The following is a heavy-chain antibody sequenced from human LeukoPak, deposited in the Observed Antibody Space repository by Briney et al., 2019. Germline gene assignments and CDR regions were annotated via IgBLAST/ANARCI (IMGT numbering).Heavy chain of an antibody. J-gene: IGHJ4*02. D-gene: IGHD6-13*01. CDR2: IYYIGSS. CDR3: ARDLGGIAAAGPFDY. V-gene: IGHV4-59*12. Sequence: SETLSLTCSVSVCSISSYYWSWIRQSPGKELEWIGNIYYIGSSNYNPSLKSRVTISVDTSKNEFSMKLSSVTAADTAVYYCARDLGGIAAAGPFDYWGQGTLVTVSS. CDR1: VCSISSYY.